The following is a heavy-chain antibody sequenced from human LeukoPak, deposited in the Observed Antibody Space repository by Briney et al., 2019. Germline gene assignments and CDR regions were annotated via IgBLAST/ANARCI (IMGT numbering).Heavy chain of an antibody. CDR2: IYSGGST. D-gene: IGHD1-14*01. J-gene: IGHJ6*02. Sequence: GGSLRLSCAASGFTFSSYAMHWVRQAPGKGLEWVSVIYSGGSTYYADSVKGRFTISRDNSKNTLYLQMNSLRAEDTAVYYCASNTNQNGLYYYYGMDVWGQGTTVTVSS. V-gene: IGHV3-66*01. CDR1: GFTFSSYA. CDR3: ASNTNQNGLYYYYGMDV.